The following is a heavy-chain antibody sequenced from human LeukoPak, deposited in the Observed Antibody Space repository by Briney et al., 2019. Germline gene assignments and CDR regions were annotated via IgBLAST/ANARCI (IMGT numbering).Heavy chain of an antibody. CDR2: FSGSGGST. CDR1: GFILSSYA. J-gene: IGHJ4*02. Sequence: GGSLRLSCALSGFILSSYAMSGVRRSPGGGVEWVSAFSGSGGSTYYTHSVEGRFPIPRDNSKNTLYLQMNSLRAEDTAVYYCAKDRAYYDFWSGYYTGATGFDYWGQGTLVTVSS. D-gene: IGHD3-3*01. CDR3: AKDRAYYDFWSGYYTGATGFDY. V-gene: IGHV3-23*01.